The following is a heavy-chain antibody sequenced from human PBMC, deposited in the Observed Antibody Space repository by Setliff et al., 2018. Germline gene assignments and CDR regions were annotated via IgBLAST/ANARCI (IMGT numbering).Heavy chain of an antibody. D-gene: IGHD5-12*01. CDR1: GASISSFSYY. J-gene: IGHJ4*02. CDR3: ARGGTFRYFDF. CDR2: IYDSGKT. Sequence: SETLSLTCTVSGASISSFSYYWGWIRQPPGKGLEWIGTIYDSGKTYYNPSLKSRVTISVDTSKNQFSLKLNSVTAADTAVYYCARGGTFRYFDFWGQGAPVTVSS. V-gene: IGHV4-39*07.